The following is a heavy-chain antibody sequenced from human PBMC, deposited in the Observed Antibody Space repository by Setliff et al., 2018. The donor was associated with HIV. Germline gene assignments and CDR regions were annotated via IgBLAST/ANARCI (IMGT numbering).Heavy chain of an antibody. J-gene: IGHJ4*02. D-gene: IGHD2-21*02. CDR3: VRLPFPPYCGGDCYSIDY. CDR2: ISSGGEIM. V-gene: IGHV3-23*01. CDR1: GFTFSSYS. Sequence: PGGSLRLSCAASGFTFSSYSMNWVRQAPGKGLEWVSAISSGGEIMFYADSVKGRFTISGDNSKNTLYLQMISLRADDTAVYYCVRLPFPPYCGGDCYSIDYWGQGTLVTVSS.